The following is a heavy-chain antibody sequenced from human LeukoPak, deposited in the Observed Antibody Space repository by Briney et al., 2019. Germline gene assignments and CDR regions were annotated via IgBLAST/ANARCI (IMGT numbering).Heavy chain of an antibody. D-gene: IGHD5-12*01. V-gene: IGHV4-31*03. CDR1: GGSISSGGYY. J-gene: IGHJ4*03. Sequence: SQTLSLTCTVSGGSISSGGYYWSWIRQHPGKGLEWIGYIYYSGSTYYNPSLKSRVTISVDTSENQFSLKLSSVTAADTAVYYCARGLSGYDWRPSYYFDYWGQGTTVTVSS. CDR2: IYYSGST. CDR3: ARGLSGYDWRPSYYFDY.